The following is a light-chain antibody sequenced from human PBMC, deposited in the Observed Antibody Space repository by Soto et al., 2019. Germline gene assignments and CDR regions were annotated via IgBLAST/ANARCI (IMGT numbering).Light chain of an antibody. CDR1: QSVGTN. Sequence: ETIMTQSPATLSVSPGERATLSCRASQSVGTNLAWYQQKPGQAPRLLLYGVSTRATGIPARFSGSGSGTQFTLAISSLQSEDFAFYYCQQYNNWPPNTFGQGTKLEIK. CDR3: QQYNNWPPNT. J-gene: IGKJ2*01. V-gene: IGKV3-15*01. CDR2: GVS.